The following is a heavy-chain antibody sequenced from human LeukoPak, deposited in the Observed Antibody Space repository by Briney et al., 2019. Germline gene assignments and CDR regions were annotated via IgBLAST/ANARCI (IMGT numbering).Heavy chain of an antibody. CDR3: ARMPYDSSGYYKH. J-gene: IGHJ1*01. CDR2: ISPYNGNT. CDR1: GYTFTSYG. V-gene: IGHV1-18*01. Sequence: ASVEVSCKASGYTFTSYGISWVRQAPGQGLEWMGWISPYNGNTNSAQRLQGRVTMTTDTSTSTAYMELRSLRSDDTAVYYCARMPYDSSGYYKHWGQGTLVTVSS. D-gene: IGHD3-22*01.